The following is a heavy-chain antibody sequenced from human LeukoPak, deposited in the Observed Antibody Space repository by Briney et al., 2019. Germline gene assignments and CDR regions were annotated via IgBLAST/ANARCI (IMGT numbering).Heavy chain of an antibody. CDR2: IYYSGST. CDR3: AKEDSGIVLMVYAYVPGQHAFDI. D-gene: IGHD2-8*01. Sequence: MPSETLSLTCTVSGGSISSYYWSWIRQPPGKGLEWIGYIYYSGSTNYNPSLKSRVTISVDTSKNQFSLKLSSVTAADTAVYYCAKEDSGIVLMVYAYVPGQHAFDIWGQGTMVTVSS. CDR1: GGSISSYY. V-gene: IGHV4-59*01. J-gene: IGHJ3*02.